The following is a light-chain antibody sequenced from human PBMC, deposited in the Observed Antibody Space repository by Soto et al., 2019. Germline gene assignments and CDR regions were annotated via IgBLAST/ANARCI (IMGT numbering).Light chain of an antibody. J-gene: IGKJ1*01. Sequence: EIVLTQSPGTLSLSPGERATLSCRASQSISSSYLAWYQQQPGQAPRLLIYGASSRATGIPDGFSGSGSVTDFTLTISRLEPEDFAVYYCQQYGPSLTCTFGQGTKVEIK. CDR1: QSISSSY. V-gene: IGKV3-20*01. CDR2: GAS. CDR3: QQYGPSLTCT.